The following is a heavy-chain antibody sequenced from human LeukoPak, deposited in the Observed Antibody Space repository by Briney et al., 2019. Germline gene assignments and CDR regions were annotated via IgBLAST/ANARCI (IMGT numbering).Heavy chain of an antibody. V-gene: IGHV1-46*01. CDR1: GYTFTSYY. CDR3: ARGYSTVTTPFDP. CDR2: INPSGGST. D-gene: IGHD4-17*01. Sequence: GASVKVSCKASGYTFTSYYMHWVRQAPGQGLEWMGIINPSGGSTTYAQIFQDRVTMNRDTHTSTVYMELSSLRSEDTAVYYCARGYSTVTTPFDPWGQGTLVTVSS. J-gene: IGHJ5*02.